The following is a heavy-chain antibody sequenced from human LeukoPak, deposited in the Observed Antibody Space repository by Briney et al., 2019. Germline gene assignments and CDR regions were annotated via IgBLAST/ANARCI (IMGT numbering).Heavy chain of an antibody. V-gene: IGHV3-21*01. CDR3: ATRKAGYGDYAIDY. D-gene: IGHD4-17*01. CDR1: GFTFSIYT. CDR2: ISGSNTYI. J-gene: IGHJ4*02. Sequence: PGGSLRLSCATSGFTFSIYTVNWVRQAPGKGLEWVSSISGSNTYIYYADSVKGRFTISRDNAKNSLYLQMNSLRAEDTAVYYCATRKAGYGDYAIDYWGQGTLVTVSS.